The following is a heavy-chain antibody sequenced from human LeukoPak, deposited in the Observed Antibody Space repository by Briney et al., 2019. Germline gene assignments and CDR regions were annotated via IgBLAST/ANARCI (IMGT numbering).Heavy chain of an antibody. CDR2: INTDGSST. J-gene: IGHJ5*02. CDR1: GFTFSSYW. V-gene: IGHV3-74*01. Sequence: QPGGSLRLSCAASGFTFSSYWMHWVRQAPGKGLVWVSRINTDGSSTSYADSVKGRFTISRDNAKNTLYLQMISLRAEDTAVYYCASGLHYGGNSTRANWFDPWGQGTLVTVSS. D-gene: IGHD4-23*01. CDR3: ASGLHYGGNSTRANWFDP.